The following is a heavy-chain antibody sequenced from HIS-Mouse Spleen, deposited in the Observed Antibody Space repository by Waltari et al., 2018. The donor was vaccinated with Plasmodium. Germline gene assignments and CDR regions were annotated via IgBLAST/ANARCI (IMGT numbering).Heavy chain of an antibody. J-gene: IGHJ6*02. CDR1: GFSLSTSGTC. V-gene: IGHV2-70*15. CDR2: LDWDDDK. D-gene: IGHD6-6*01. CDR3: ARTTYSSSSAKYYYYGMDV. Sequence: QVTLRESGPALVKPTQTLTLTCTSSGFSLSTSGTCVTWLRHPPGKALEWLARLDWDDDKYYSTSLKTRLTISKDTSKNQVVLTMTNMDPVDTATYYCARTTYSSSSAKYYYYGMDVWGQGTTVTVSS.